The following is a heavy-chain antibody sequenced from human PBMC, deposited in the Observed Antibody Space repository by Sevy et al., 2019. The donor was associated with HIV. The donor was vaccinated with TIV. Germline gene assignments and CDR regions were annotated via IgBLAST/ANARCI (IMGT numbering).Heavy chain of an antibody. CDR3: ARDFAPYYYDSSGYYYLY. D-gene: IGHD3-22*01. J-gene: IGHJ4*02. V-gene: IGHV3-48*01. Sequence: GGSLRLSCAASGFTFSSYSMNWVRQAPGKGLEWVSHISSSSSTIYYADSVKGLFTISRDNAKNSLYLQMNSLRAEDTAVYYCARDFAPYYYDSSGYYYLYWGQGTLVTVSS. CDR1: GFTFSSYS. CDR2: ISSSSSTI.